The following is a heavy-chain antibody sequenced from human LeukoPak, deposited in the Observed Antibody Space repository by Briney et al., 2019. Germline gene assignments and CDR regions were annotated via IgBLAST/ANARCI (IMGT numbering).Heavy chain of an antibody. Sequence: PGGSLRLSCAASGFTFSSYGVHWVRQAPGKGLEWVAVISYDGSNKYYADSVKGRFTISRDNSKNTLYLQMNSLRAEDTAVYYCAKDSGSGYFDYWGQGTLVTVSS. D-gene: IGHD2-15*01. CDR2: ISYDGSNK. CDR1: GFTFSSYG. V-gene: IGHV3-30*18. CDR3: AKDSGSGYFDY. J-gene: IGHJ4*02.